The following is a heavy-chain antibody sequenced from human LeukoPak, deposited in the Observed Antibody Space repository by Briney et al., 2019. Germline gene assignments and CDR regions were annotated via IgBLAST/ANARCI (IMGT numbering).Heavy chain of an antibody. Sequence: GGSLRLSCAASGFTFSSYAMHWVRQAPGKGLEWVAVISYDGSNKYYADSVKGRFTISRDNSKNTLYLQMNSLRAEDTAVYYCASTPVDYYDFWSGYSFDYWGQGTLVTVSS. CDR2: ISYDGSNK. V-gene: IGHV3-30-3*01. CDR3: ASTPVDYYDFWSGYSFDY. J-gene: IGHJ4*02. D-gene: IGHD3-3*01. CDR1: GFTFSSYA.